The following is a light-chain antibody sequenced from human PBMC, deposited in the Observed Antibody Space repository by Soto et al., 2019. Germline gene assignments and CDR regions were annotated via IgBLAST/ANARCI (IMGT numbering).Light chain of an antibody. CDR3: QQSYTTLPLT. CDR1: QPISIY. J-gene: IGKJ4*01. Sequence: DIQMTQSPSSLSASVGDRVIITCRASQPISIYVNWYQVRPGKAPRLLIYGASTLQSGVPSRFGGSGSGREFTLVITNLQPEDFATYYCQQSYTTLPLTFGGGTKLEIK. V-gene: IGKV1-39*01. CDR2: GAS.